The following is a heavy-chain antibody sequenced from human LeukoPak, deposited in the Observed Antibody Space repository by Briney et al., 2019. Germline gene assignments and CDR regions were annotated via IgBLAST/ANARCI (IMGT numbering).Heavy chain of an antibody. D-gene: IGHD3-10*01. CDR2: FDPEDGET. CDR3: ATDQRGAGLGFVYGSGSFNGLDV. V-gene: IGHV1-24*01. J-gene: IGHJ6*02. CDR1: GYTLTELS. Sequence: ASVKVSCKVSGYTLTELSIHWVRQAPGKGLEWMGGFDPEDGETIYAQKFQGRVTMTEDTSTDTGYMELRSLRSEGTAVYYCATDQRGAGLGFVYGSGSFNGLDVWGPGTTVTVSS.